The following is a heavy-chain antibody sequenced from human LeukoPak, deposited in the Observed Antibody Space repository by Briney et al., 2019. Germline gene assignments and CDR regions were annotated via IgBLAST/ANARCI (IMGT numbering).Heavy chain of an antibody. Sequence: GGSLRLSCAASGFTFSSYAMSWVRQAPGKGLEWVSAISGSGGSTYYADSVKGRFTISRDNSKNTLYLQMNSLRAEDTAVYYCARDLWARGAFDIWGQGTMVTVSS. J-gene: IGHJ3*02. CDR2: ISGSGGST. CDR1: GFTFSSYA. D-gene: IGHD3-16*01. CDR3: ARDLWARGAFDI. V-gene: IGHV3-23*01.